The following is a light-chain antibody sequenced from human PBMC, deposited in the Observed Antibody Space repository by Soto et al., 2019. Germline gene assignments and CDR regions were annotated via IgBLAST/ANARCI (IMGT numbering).Light chain of an antibody. J-gene: IGKJ4*01. Sequence: DVQVTQYQSSLSASVGDRVTITCRASQGIKNYLAWYQQKPGEIPKLLIYAASTLESGIPPRFSGSGSGTDFTLTINNLQPEDVATYYCQRYYNAPFTFGGGTMV. CDR2: AAS. CDR3: QRYYNAPFT. CDR1: QGIKNY. V-gene: IGKV1-27*01.